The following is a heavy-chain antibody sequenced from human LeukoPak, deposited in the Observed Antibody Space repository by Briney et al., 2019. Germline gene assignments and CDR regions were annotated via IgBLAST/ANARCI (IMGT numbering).Heavy chain of an antibody. CDR2: IRSKAYGGTT. D-gene: IGHD6-13*01. Sequence: GRSLRLSCTASGFTFGDYAMSWFRQAPGKGLEWVGFIRSKAYGGTTEYAASVKGRFTISRDDSKNIAYLQMNSLKTEDTAVYYCTRGQLIRIAAAVNPDAFDIWGQGTMVTVSS. V-gene: IGHV3-49*03. CDR1: GFTFGDYA. J-gene: IGHJ3*02. CDR3: TRGQLIRIAAAVNPDAFDI.